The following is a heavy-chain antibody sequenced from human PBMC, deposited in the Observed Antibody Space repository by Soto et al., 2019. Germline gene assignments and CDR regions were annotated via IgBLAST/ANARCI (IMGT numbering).Heavy chain of an antibody. D-gene: IGHD6-13*01. V-gene: IGHV3-23*01. CDR2: ISGSGGST. Sequence: PWWSLRLSFASSGFTFSSYAMSWVRQAPGKGLEWVSAISGSGGSTYYADSVKGRFTISRDNSKNTLYLQMNSLRAEDTAVYYCAKGPIAAAPNYWGQGTLVTVS. J-gene: IGHJ4*02. CDR3: AKGPIAAAPNY. CDR1: GFTFSSYA.